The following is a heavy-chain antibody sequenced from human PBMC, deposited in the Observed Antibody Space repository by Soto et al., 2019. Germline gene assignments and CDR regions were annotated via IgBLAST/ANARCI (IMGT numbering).Heavy chain of an antibody. CDR1: GGSIRSSTYY. J-gene: IGHJ4*02. CDR2: IYYSGST. CDR3: TRHEGGAAADRPLDY. D-gene: IGHD6-13*01. Sequence: QLRLQESGPGLVKPSETLSLTCTVSGGSIRSSTYYWGWIRQPPGKGLEWIGSIYYSGSTHYNPSFKSRVTMSVDTSTNQFSLKLNSVTAADTAVYYCTRHEGGAAADRPLDYWGQGTLVTVSS. V-gene: IGHV4-39*01.